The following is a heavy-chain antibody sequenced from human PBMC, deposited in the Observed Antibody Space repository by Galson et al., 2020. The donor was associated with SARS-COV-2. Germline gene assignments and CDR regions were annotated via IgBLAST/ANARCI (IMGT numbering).Heavy chain of an antibody. CDR2: IYYSGFT. Sequence: SETLSLTCTVSCGSIIAYYWSWIRQPPGKGLEWIGYIYYSGFTDYNPSLQSRVTISVDTSKNQLSLKLNSLTAADTAVYYCARWNEGLDYWGQGMLVTVSS. V-gene: IGHV4-59*01. D-gene: IGHD1-1*01. CDR3: ARWNEGLDY. CDR1: CGSIIAYY. J-gene: IGHJ4*02.